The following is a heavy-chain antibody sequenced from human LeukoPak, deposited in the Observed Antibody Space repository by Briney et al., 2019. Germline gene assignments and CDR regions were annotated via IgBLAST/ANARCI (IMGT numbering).Heavy chain of an antibody. V-gene: IGHV4-59*12. CDR2: IYYSGST. CDR1: GGSISSYY. Sequence: SETLSLTCTVSGGSISSYYWSWIRQPPGKGLEWIGYIYYSGSTNYNPSLKSRVTISVDTSKNQFSLKLSSVTAADTAVYYCARGGYSSGWYGFQRHQAVDNWFDPWGQGTLVTVSS. CDR3: ARGGYSSGWYGFQRHQAVDNWFDP. D-gene: IGHD6-19*01. J-gene: IGHJ5*02.